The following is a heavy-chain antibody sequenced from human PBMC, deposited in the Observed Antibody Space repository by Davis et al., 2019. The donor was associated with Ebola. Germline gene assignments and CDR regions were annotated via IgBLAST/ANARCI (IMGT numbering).Heavy chain of an antibody. CDR3: ASLIAVAGITFYWYFDL. V-gene: IGHV3-21*01. CDR1: GFTFSSYS. D-gene: IGHD6-19*01. CDR2: ISSSSSYI. J-gene: IGHJ2*01. Sequence: LKISCAASGFTFSSYSMNWVRQAPGKGLEWVSSISSSSSYIYYADSVKGRFTISRDNAKNSLYLQMNSLRAEDTAVYYCASLIAVAGITFYWYFDLWGRGTLVTVSS.